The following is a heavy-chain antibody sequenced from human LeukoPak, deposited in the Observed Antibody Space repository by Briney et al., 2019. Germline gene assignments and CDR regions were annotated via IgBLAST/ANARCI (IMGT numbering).Heavy chain of an antibody. D-gene: IGHD2-21*02. CDR1: GFTVSRNY. CDR2: LYSGGSA. CDR3: ARDSETETGWYYYGMDV. V-gene: IGHV3-53*01. J-gene: IGHJ6*02. Sequence: GGSLRLSCAASGFTVSRNYMNWVRQAPGKGLEWIAVLYSGGSACYADSVKGRFTISRDNSKNTLYLQIYSLRAEDTAVYYCARDSETETGWYYYGMDVWGQGTTVTVSS.